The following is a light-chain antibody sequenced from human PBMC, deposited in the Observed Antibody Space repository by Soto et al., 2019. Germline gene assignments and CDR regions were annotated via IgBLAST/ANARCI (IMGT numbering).Light chain of an antibody. Sequence: LTQPASVSGSPGQSITISCSGTTSDVGRYNLVSWYQHHPGKAPKLLIYEGSKRPSGVSNRFSGSKSGNTASLTISGLQAEDEADYYCCSYAGSSTVVFGGGTKVTVL. V-gene: IGLV2-23*01. CDR3: CSYAGSSTVV. J-gene: IGLJ3*02. CDR1: TSDVGRYNL. CDR2: EGS.